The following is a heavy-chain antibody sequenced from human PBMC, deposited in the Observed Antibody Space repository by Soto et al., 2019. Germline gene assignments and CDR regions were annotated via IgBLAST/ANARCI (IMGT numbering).Heavy chain of an antibody. CDR3: ARDLQQLELPDNWCDP. J-gene: IGHJ5*02. V-gene: IGHV1-18*01. CDR1: GYTFTSYG. Sequence: QVQLVQSGAEVKKPGASVKVSCKASGYTFTSYGISWVRQAPGQGLEWMGWISAYNGNTNYAQKLQGRVTMTTDTSTSTAYTELRSLRSDDTAVYYCARDLQQLELPDNWCDPWGQGTLVTVSS. CDR2: ISAYNGNT. D-gene: IGHD6-13*01.